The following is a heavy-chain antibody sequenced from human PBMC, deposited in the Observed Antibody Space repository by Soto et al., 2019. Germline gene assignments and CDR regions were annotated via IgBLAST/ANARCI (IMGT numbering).Heavy chain of an antibody. CDR3: SRDLQVTSTGPNFDY. J-gene: IGHJ4*02. CDR2: ISSTSGHI. Sequence: VGSLRLSCAASGFTFSSYSMNWVRQAPGKGLEWVSSISSTSGHIYYADSVKGRFTISRDNANNSLFLQMNSLRAEDTAVYYCSRDLQVTSTGPNFDYWGQGTLVTVSS. D-gene: IGHD2-8*02. V-gene: IGHV3-21*01. CDR1: GFTFSSYS.